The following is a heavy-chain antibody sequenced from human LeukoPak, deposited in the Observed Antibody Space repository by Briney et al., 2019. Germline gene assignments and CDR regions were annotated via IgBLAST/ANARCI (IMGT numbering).Heavy chain of an antibody. D-gene: IGHD5-18*01. V-gene: IGHV4-59*01. CDR3: ARGSRGYSYGYDY. CDR1: GGSISSYY. Sequence: PSETLSLTCTVSGGSISSYYWSWIRQPPGKGLEXXGYIYYSGSTNYNPSLKSRVTISVDTSKNQFSLKLSSVTAADTAVYYCARGSRGYSYGYDYWGQGTLVTVSS. J-gene: IGHJ4*02. CDR2: IYYSGST.